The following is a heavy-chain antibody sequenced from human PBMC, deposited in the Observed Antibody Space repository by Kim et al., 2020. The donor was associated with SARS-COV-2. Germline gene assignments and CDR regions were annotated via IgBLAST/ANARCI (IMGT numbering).Heavy chain of an antibody. V-gene: IGHV4-39*01. D-gene: IGHD1-26*01. J-gene: IGHJ6*02. CDR3: ASGSGSYPYYYYYGMDV. CDR2: IYYSGST. Sequence: SETLSLTCTVSGGSISSSSYYWGWIRQPPGKGLEWIGSIYYSGSTYYNPSLKSRVTISVDTSKNQFSLKLSSVTAADTAVYYCASGSGSYPYYYYYGMDVWGQGTTVTVSS. CDR1: GGSISSSSYY.